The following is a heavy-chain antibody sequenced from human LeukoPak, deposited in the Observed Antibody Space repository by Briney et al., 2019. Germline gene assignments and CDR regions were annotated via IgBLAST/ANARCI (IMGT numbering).Heavy chain of an antibody. CDR2: ISYDGSNK. V-gene: IGHV3-30*03. CDR3: ARSPRYCSGGSCYGPTHESHYFDY. D-gene: IGHD2-15*01. J-gene: IGHJ4*02. Sequence: GGSLRLSCAVSGFTFSSYWMSWVRQAPGKGLEWVAVISYDGSNKYYADSVKGRFTISRDNSKNTLYLQMNSLRAEDTAVYYCARSPRYCSGGSCYGPTHESHYFDYWGQGTLVTVSS. CDR1: GFTFSSYW.